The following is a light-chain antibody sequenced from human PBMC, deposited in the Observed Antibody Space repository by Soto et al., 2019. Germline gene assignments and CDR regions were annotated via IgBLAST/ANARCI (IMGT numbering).Light chain of an antibody. CDR2: GNS. Sequence: QSVLTQPPSVSGAPGQRVTISCTGSSSNIGAGYDGHWYQQLPGTAPKLLIYGNSNRPSGVPDRFSGSKSGTSASLAITGLQAEDEAAYYCQSYDSSPHVVFGGGTKLTVL. V-gene: IGLV1-40*01. J-gene: IGLJ2*01. CDR3: QSYDSSPHVV. CDR1: SSNIGAGYD.